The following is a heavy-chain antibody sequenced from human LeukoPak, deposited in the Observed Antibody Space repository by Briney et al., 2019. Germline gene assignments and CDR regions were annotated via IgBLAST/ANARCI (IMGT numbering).Heavy chain of an antibody. CDR3: ARVFDFDWLYFDY. CDR1: GFTFSSYW. Sequence: PGGSLRLSCAASGFTFSSYWMSWVRQAPGKGLEWVANIKQDGSEKYYVDSVKGRFTNSRDNAKNSLYLQMNSLRAEDTAVYYCARVFDFDWLYFDYWGQGTLVTVSS. J-gene: IGHJ4*02. D-gene: IGHD3-9*01. CDR2: IKQDGSEK. V-gene: IGHV3-7*03.